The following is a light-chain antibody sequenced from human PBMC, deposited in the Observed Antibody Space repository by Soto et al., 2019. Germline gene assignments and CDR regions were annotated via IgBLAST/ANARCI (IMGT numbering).Light chain of an antibody. CDR3: QQSYSRPRT. V-gene: IGKV1-39*01. Sequence: DIQMTQSPSSLSASVGDRVTITCRASQTISTYLNWYQQKPGKAPNLLIYTTSNLESGVPSRFSGSGSGTDFTLTINSLQPEDFATYFCQQSYSRPRTFGKGTKADIK. CDR1: QTISTY. J-gene: IGKJ1*01. CDR2: TTS.